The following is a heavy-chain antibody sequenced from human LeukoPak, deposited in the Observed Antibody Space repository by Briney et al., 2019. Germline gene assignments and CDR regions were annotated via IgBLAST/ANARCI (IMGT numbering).Heavy chain of an antibody. J-gene: IGHJ4*02. CDR1: GFTFSSYA. V-gene: IGHV3-30*04. Sequence: GRSLRLSCAASGFTFSSYAMHWVRQAPGKGLEWVAVISYDGSNKYYADSVKGRFTISRDNPKNTLYLQMNSLRAEDTAVYYCARDTQWLVYFDYWGQGTLVTVSS. D-gene: IGHD6-19*01. CDR3: ARDTQWLVYFDY. CDR2: ISYDGSNK.